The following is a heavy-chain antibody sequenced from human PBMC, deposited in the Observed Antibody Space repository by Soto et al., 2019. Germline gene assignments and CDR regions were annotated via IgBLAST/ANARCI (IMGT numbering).Heavy chain of an antibody. Sequence: QVQLQQWGAGLLKPSETLSLTCAVYGGSFSVYYWSWIRQPPGKGLEWIGELNHSGSTNYNPSLKSRVTISVDTSKNQFSLKLSSVTAADTAVYYCARARGLNGFDPWGQGTLVTVSS. D-gene: IGHD5-12*01. V-gene: IGHV4-34*01. CDR3: ARARGLNGFDP. CDR2: LNHSGST. J-gene: IGHJ5*02. CDR1: GGSFSVYY.